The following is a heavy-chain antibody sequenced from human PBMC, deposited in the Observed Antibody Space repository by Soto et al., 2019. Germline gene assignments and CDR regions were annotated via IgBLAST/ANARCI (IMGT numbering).Heavy chain of an antibody. D-gene: IGHD3-22*01. Sequence: SEPLSLTCTVSGGSVSSRSYYWSCIRKPPGKGLEWIGYIYYSGSTNYNPSLKSRVTISVDTSKNQFSLKLSSVTAADTAVYYCARYPYYYDSSGYSGYYYYYGMDVWGQGTTVTGSS. CDR2: IYYSGST. CDR3: ARYPYYYDSSGYSGYYYYYGMDV. J-gene: IGHJ6*02. V-gene: IGHV4-61*01. CDR1: GGSVSSRSYY.